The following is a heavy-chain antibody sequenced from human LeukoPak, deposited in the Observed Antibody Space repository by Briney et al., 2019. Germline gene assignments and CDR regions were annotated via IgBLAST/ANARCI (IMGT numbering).Heavy chain of an antibody. CDR2: IIPILGIT. Sequence: SVKVSCKASGGTFSSYAISWVRQAPGQGLEWMGRIIPILGITNYAQKSQGRVTITADKSTSTAYMELSSLRSEDTAVYYCATTQVYYYGMDVWGQGTTVTVSS. V-gene: IGHV1-69*04. CDR3: ATTQVYYYGMDV. CDR1: GGTFSSYA. J-gene: IGHJ6*02.